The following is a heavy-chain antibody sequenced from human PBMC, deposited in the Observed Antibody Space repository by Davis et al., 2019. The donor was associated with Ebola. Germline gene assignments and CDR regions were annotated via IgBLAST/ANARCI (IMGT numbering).Heavy chain of an antibody. CDR3: ARLSSSVAGLY. CDR2: IYYSGST. CDR1: GGSISSYY. V-gene: IGHV4-59*08. D-gene: IGHD6-19*01. Sequence: MPGGSLRLSCTVSGGSISSYYWSWIRQPPGKGLEWIGYIYYSGSTYYTPSLKSRVIISVDTSRKQFSLNLSSVTAADTAIYYCARLSSSVAGLYWGQGILVTVSS. J-gene: IGHJ4*02.